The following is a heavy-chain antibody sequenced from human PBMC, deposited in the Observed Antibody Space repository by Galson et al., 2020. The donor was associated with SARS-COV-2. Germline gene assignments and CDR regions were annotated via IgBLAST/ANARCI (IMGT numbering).Heavy chain of an antibody. CDR1: GFTFRSFA. D-gene: IGHD3-10*01. J-gene: IGHJ6*03. CDR3: ARDDYYGSDPYYYRYYMDV. CDR2: ISYDGNKR. V-gene: IGHV3-30*04. Sequence: GGSLRLSCTASGFTFRSFAMHWVRQAPGKGLDWVATISYDGNKRYSADSVEGRFTISRDNSKNTLYLQMDRLRTEDTAVYYCARDDYYGSDPYYYRYYMDVWGKGTTVTVSS.